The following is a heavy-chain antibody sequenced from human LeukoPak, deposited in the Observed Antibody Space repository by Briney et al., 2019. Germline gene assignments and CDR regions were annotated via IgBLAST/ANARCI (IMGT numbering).Heavy chain of an antibody. CDR2: FDPEDGET. Sequence: VASVKVSCKVSGYTLTELSMHWVRQAPGKGLEWMGGFDPEDGETIYAQKFQGRVTMTEDTSTDTAYMELSSLRSEDTAVYYCAIIHTADSSGYYFDYWGQETLVTVSS. J-gene: IGHJ4*02. CDR3: AIIHTADSSGYYFDY. CDR1: GYTLTELS. V-gene: IGHV1-24*01. D-gene: IGHD3-22*01.